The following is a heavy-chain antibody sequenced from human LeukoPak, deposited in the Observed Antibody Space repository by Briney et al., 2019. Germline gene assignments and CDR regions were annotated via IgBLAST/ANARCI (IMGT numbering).Heavy chain of an antibody. CDR2: ISYDGSNK. D-gene: IGHD6-13*01. CDR3: ARDRLGYSSSWGAFDI. J-gene: IGHJ3*02. V-gene: IGHV3-30-3*01. CDR1: GFTFSSYA. Sequence: PGRSLRLSCAASGFTFSSYAMHWVRQAPGKGLEWVAVISYDGSNKHYADSVKGRFTISRDNSKNTLYLQMNSLRAEDTAVYYCARDRLGYSSSWGAFDIWGQGTMVTVSS.